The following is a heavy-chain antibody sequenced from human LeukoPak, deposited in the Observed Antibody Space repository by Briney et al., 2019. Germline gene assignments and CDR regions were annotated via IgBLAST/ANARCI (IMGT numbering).Heavy chain of an antibody. CDR1: GYTFTSYG. CDR3: ARDEVGAPDY. CDR2: MNPNSGNT. Sequence: ASVKVSCKASGYTFTSYGISWVRQAPGQGLEWMGWMNPNSGNTGYAQKFQGRVTMTRNTSISTAYMELSSLRSEDTAVYYCARDEVGAPDYWGQGTLVTVSS. D-gene: IGHD1-26*01. J-gene: IGHJ4*02. V-gene: IGHV1-8*01.